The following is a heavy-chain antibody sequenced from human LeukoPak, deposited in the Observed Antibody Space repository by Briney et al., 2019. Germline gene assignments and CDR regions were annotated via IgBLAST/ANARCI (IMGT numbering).Heavy chain of an antibody. CDR2: IYYSGST. J-gene: IGHJ4*02. D-gene: IGHD3-22*01. CDR3: ARGRYYYDSGGYYYSDY. V-gene: IGHV4-61*01. CDR1: GGSISSSSYY. Sequence: PSETLSLTCTVSGGSISSSSYYWSWIRQPPGKGLEWIGYIYYSGSTNYSPSLTSRVTISLDTSKNQFSLKLSSVTAADTAVYYCARGRYYYDSGGYYYSDYWGQGTLVTVSS.